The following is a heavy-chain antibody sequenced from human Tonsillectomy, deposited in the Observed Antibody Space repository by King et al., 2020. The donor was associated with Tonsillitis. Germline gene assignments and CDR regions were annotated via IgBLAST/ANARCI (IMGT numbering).Heavy chain of an antibody. D-gene: IGHD3-22*01. V-gene: IGHV4-30-4*01. CDR1: GGSISSGDYY. CDR2: IYYSGST. Sequence: VQLQESGPGLVKPSQTLSLTCTVSGGSISSGDYYWSWIRQPPGKGLEWIGYIYYSGSTYYNPSLKSRVTISVDTSKNQFSLKLSSWTAADTAVYYCASESYYSDSSGYLYYFDYWGQGTLVTVSS. CDR3: ASESYYSDSSGYLYYFDY. J-gene: IGHJ4*02.